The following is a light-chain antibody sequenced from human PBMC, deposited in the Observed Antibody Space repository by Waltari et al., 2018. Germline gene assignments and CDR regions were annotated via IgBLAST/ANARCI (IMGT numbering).Light chain of an antibody. CDR3: QQSYSTRLT. J-gene: IGKJ4*01. CDR2: AAS. CDR1: QSISSY. Sequence: DIQMTQSPSSLSASVGDRVTITCRASQSISSYLNWYQQKPGKAPKLLIYAASSLQSGGPSRFSGSGSGTDFTLTISSLQPEDFATYYCQQSYSTRLTFGGGTKVEIK. V-gene: IGKV1-39*01.